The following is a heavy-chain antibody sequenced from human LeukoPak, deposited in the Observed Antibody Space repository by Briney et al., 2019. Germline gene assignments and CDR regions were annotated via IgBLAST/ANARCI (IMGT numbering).Heavy chain of an antibody. D-gene: IGHD3-10*01. J-gene: IGHJ4*02. Sequence: GGSLRLSCAASGFTFANTWMHWVRQAPGKGLVGVSLINNDGSTTNYADSVKGRFTISRDDAKNTVYLQMNSLRAEDTAVYYCAIGGTYGSGSWGKGTLVTVSS. CDR1: GFTFANTW. CDR3: AIGGTYGSGS. CDR2: INNDGSTT. V-gene: IGHV3-74*01.